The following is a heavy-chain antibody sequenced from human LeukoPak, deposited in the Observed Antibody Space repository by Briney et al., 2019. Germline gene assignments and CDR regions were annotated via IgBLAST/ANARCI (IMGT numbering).Heavy chain of an antibody. CDR2: ITSSSSYI. CDR1: GFTFSSYS. Sequence: GGSLRLSCAASGFTFSSYSMNWVRQAPGKGLEWVSSITSSSSYIYYADSVKGRFTISRDNAKNSLYLQMNSLRAEDTAVYYCASGGFYCSSATCPPDWGQGTLVTVSS. D-gene: IGHD2-2*01. V-gene: IGHV3-21*01. CDR3: ASGGFYCSSATCPPD. J-gene: IGHJ4*02.